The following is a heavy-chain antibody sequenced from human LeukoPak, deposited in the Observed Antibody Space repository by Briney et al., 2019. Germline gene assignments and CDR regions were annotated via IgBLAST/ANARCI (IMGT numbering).Heavy chain of an antibody. CDR3: AKGPPYSSSFYYYYMDV. V-gene: IGHV3-43D*03. CDR1: GFTFDDYA. Sequence: PGGSLRLSCAASGFTFDDYAMLWVRQAPGKGLEWVSLISWDGGSTYYADSVKGRFTISRDNSKNSLYLQMNSLRAEDTALYYCAKGPPYSSSFYYYYMDVWGKGTTVTVSS. D-gene: IGHD6-6*01. CDR2: ISWDGGST. J-gene: IGHJ6*03.